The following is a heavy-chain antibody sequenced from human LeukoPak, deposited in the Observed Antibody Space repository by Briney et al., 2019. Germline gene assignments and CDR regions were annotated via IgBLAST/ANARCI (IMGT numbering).Heavy chain of an antibody. V-gene: IGHV1-3*01. CDR1: GYTFTSYA. J-gene: IGHJ6*03. D-gene: IGHD2-2*01. CDR3: AREACSSTSCYRVGYYYYYMDV. Sequence: ASVKVSCKASGYTFTSYAMHWVRQAPGQRLEWIGWINAGNGNTKYSQKFQGRVTITRDTSASTAYMELSSLRSEDTAVYYCAREACSSTSCYRVGYYYYYMDVWGKGTTVTVSS. CDR2: INAGNGNT.